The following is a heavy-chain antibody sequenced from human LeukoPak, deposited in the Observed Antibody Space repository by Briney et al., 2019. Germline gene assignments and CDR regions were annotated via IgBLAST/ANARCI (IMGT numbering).Heavy chain of an antibody. Sequence: SGPTLANPTQTLTLTCTFTGFSPSTSGVGVGWIRQPPGTALALLALIYWNDDKRYSPSLQSRLTITKDPSKNRVVLTITTMDPVDTATYYCAHRPSYDSSGYYYWGQGTLVTVSS. CDR3: AHRPSYDSSGYYY. CDR1: GFSPSTSGVG. D-gene: IGHD3-22*01. V-gene: IGHV2-5*01. CDR2: IYWNDDK. J-gene: IGHJ4*02.